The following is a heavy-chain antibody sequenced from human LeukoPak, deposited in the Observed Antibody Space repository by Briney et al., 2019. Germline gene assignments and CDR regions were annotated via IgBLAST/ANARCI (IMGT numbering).Heavy chain of an antibody. CDR1: GGSISSYY. J-gene: IGHJ4*02. D-gene: IGHD5-18*01. CDR3: ARDRGYRYAFDY. CDR2: IYTSGST. V-gene: IGHV4-4*07. Sequence: PSETLSLTCTVSGGSISSYYWSWIRQPAGKGLEWIGRIYTSGSTNYNPSLKSRVTISIDTSNIQFSLKLNSVTAADTAVYYCARDRGYRYAFDYWGQGTLVTVSS.